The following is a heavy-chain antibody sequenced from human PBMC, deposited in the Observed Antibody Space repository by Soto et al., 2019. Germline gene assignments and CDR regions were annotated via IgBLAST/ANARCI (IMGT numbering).Heavy chain of an antibody. D-gene: IGHD5-12*01. CDR1: GDTFNDYY. Sequence: QVQLVQSGAEVKKPGASVTVSCRSSGDTFNDYYIHWVRQAPGQGLEWMGWINPNGGVTKYAQKFRGWVSMTRDTSIRTVYMQLSRPRSDDTAVYYCGRESGGATATIDYYYFYMDVWGTGTTVTVSS. CDR3: GRESGGATATIDYYYFYMDV. J-gene: IGHJ6*03. V-gene: IGHV1-2*04. CDR2: INPNGGVT.